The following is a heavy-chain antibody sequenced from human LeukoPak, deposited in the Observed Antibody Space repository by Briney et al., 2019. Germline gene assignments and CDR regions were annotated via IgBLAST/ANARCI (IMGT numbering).Heavy chain of an antibody. CDR3: ARGPPPDFDC. J-gene: IGHJ4*02. V-gene: IGHV4-34*01. CDR2: INHSGST. Sequence: PSETLSLTCAVYGGSFSGYYWSWIRQPPGKGLEWIGEINHSGSTNYNPSLKSRVTISVDTSKNQFSLNLSSVTAADTAVYYCARGPPPDFDCWGQGTLVTVSS. CDR1: GGSFSGYY.